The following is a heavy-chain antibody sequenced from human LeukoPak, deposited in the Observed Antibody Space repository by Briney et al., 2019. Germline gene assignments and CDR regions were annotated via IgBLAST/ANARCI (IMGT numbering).Heavy chain of an antibody. V-gene: IGHV4-4*02. CDR2: IYHSGST. CDR3: ARDVRLPRRALDI. Sequence: SGTLSLTCAVSGGSISSSNWWNWVRQPPGKGLEWIGEIYHSGSTNYNPSLKSRVTISVDKSKNQFSLKRSSVTAADTAVYYCARDVRLPRRALDIWGQGTMVTVSS. CDR1: GGSISSSNW. D-gene: IGHD5-18*01. J-gene: IGHJ3*02.